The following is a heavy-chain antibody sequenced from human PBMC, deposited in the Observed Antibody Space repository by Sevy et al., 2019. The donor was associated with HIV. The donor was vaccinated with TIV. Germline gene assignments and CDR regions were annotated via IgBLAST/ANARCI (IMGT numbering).Heavy chain of an antibody. V-gene: IGHV3-74*01. J-gene: IGHJ4*02. CDR1: GFTFTNYW. CDR3: TRDMYGIDY. Sequence: GGSLRLSCAASGFTFTNYWMHWVRQAPGKGLVWVSSGDNDGSGTNYADTVKGRFTTSRDNAKNTVYLEMNSLRAEDTAVYYCTRDMYGIDYWGQGTLVTVSS. CDR2: GDNDGSGT. D-gene: IGHD2-8*01.